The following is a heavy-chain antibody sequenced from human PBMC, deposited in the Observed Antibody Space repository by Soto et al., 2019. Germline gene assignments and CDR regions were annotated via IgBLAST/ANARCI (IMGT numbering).Heavy chain of an antibody. CDR1: GFTFDDYA. CDR2: IRWNSGSI. V-gene: IGHV3-9*01. CDR3: AKGEGSSGYYSLFDY. Sequence: EVQLVESGGGLVQPGRSLRLSCAASGFTFDDYAMHWVRQAPGKGLEWVSGIRWNSGSIGYADSVKGRFTISRDNAKNSLYLQMNSLRAEDTALYYCAKGEGSSGYYSLFDYWGQGTLVTVSS. J-gene: IGHJ4*02. D-gene: IGHD3-22*01.